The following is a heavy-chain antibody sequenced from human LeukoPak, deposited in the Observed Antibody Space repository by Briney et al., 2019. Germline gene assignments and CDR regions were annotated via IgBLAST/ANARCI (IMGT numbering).Heavy chain of an antibody. D-gene: IGHD1-26*01. CDR2: IKQDGSEK. V-gene: IGHV3-7*01. J-gene: IGHJ4*02. CDR1: RFTFSSYW. Sequence: GGSLRLSCAASRFTFSSYWMGWVRQAPGKGLEWVANIKQDGSEKYYVDSVKGRFTISRDNAKNSLYLQMNSLRAEDTAVYYCAREGTWEPYYFDYWGQGTLVTVSS. CDR3: AREGTWEPYYFDY.